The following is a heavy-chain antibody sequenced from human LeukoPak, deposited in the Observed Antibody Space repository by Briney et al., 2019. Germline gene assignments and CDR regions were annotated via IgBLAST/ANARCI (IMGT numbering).Heavy chain of an antibody. CDR3: ARFPASGEMAYYFDY. V-gene: IGHV4-59*01. J-gene: IGHJ4*02. CDR2: IYYSGST. CDR1: GGSISSYY. Sequence: SGTLSLTCTVAGGSISSYYWSWIRQPPGKGLEWIGYIYYSGSTNYNPSLKSRVTISVDTSKNQFSLKLSSVTAADTAVYYCARFPASGEMAYYFDYWGQGTLVTVSS. D-gene: IGHD5-24*01.